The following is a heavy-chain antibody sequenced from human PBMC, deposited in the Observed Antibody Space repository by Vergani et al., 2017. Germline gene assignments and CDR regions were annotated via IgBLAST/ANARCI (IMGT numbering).Heavy chain of an antibody. D-gene: IGHD3-3*01. V-gene: IGHV3-48*04. CDR1: GFTFSSYS. J-gene: IGHJ3*02. CDR3: ARDRNRYDFDAFDI. CDR2: ISSSSSTI. Sequence: VQLVESGGGLVKPGGSLRLSCAASGFTFSSYSMNWVRQAPGKGLEWVSYISSSSSTIYYADSVKGRFTISRDNAKNSLYLQMNSLRAEDTAVYYCARDRNRYDFDAFDIWGQGTMVTVSS.